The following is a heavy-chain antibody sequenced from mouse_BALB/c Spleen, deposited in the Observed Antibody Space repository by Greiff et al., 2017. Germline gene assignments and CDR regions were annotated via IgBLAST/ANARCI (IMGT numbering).Heavy chain of an antibody. V-gene: IGHV6-6*02. D-gene: IGHD1-1*01. Sequence: EVMLVESGGGLVQPGGSMKLSCVASGFTFSNYWMNWVRQSPEKGLEWVAEIRLKSNNYATNYAESVKGRFTISRDDSKSSVYLQMNNLRAEENVIDYCTAYYYGSPWFAYWGQGTLVTVSA. J-gene: IGHJ3*01. CDR2: IRLKSNNYAT. CDR1: GFTFSNYW. CDR3: TAYYYGSPWFAY.